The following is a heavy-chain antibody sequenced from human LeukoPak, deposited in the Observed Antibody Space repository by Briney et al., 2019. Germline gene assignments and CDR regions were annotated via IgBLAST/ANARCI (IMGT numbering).Heavy chain of an antibody. CDR2: IKQDGSEK. CDR1: GFTFSSYW. J-gene: IGHJ5*02. D-gene: IGHD3-10*01. CDR3: ARDHGLWFGTNRFDP. V-gene: IGHV3-7*03. Sequence: PGGSLRLSCAASGFTFSSYWMGWVRQAPGKGLEWVANIKQDGSEKYYVDSVKGRFTISRDNAKNSLYLQMNSLRAEDTAVYYCARDHGLWFGTNRFDPWGQGTLVTVSS.